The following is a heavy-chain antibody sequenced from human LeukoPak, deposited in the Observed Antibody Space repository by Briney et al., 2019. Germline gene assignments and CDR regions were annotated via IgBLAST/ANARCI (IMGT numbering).Heavy chain of an antibody. J-gene: IGHJ4*02. CDR2: INHSGST. V-gene: IGHV4-34*01. D-gene: IGHD3-16*01. Sequence: SETLSLTCAVYGGSFSGYYWSWIRQPPGKGLEWIGEINHSGSTNYNPSLKSRVTISVDTSKNQFSLKLSSVTAADTAVYYCAGEEALWDTPVTHQNDYWGQGTLVIVSS. CDR1: GGSFSGYY. CDR3: AGEEALWDTPVTHQNDY.